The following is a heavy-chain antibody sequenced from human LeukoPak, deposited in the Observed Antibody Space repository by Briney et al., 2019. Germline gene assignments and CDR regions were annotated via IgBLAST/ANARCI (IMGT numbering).Heavy chain of an antibody. V-gene: IGHV4-59*11. CDR1: GGSISSHY. J-gene: IGHJ5*02. D-gene: IGHD5-12*01. CDR3: ARAPIRGPPS. CDR2: IYYSGST. Sequence: SETLSLTCTVSGGSISSHYWSWIRRPPGKGLEWIGYIYYSGSTNYNPSLKSRVTISVDTSKNQFSLKLSSVTAADTAVYYCARAPIRGPPSWGQGTLVTVSS.